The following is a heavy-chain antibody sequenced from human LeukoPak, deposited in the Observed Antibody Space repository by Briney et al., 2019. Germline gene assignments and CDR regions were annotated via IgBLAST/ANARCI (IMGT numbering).Heavy chain of an antibody. D-gene: IGHD6-6*01. CDR1: GFTVSSNY. Sequence: GGSLRLSCAASGFTVSSNYMSWVRQAPGKGLEWVSVIYSGGSTYYADSVKGRFTISRDNSKNTLYLQMNSLRAEDTAVYYCARDSTTIAARPGWYFDLWGRGTLVTVSS. CDR2: IYSGGST. V-gene: IGHV3-53*01. J-gene: IGHJ2*01. CDR3: ARDSTTIAARPGWYFDL.